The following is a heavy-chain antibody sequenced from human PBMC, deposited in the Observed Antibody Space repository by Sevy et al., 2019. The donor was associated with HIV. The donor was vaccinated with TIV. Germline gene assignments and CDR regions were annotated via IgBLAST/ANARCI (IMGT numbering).Heavy chain of an antibody. CDR1: GFVFEDFA. V-gene: IGHV3-9*01. CDR3: VRDMSPRLGTAYNWFDL. Sequence: GGSLRLSCVGSGFVFEDFAVHWVRRSPGKGLEWVSGITGNGQKKFYEGSVKGRFSISRDNARKSLYLQMNNMNFDDTAFYYCVRDMSPRLGTAYNWFDLWGQGTLVTVSS. J-gene: IGHJ5*02. D-gene: IGHD4-17*01. CDR2: ITGNGQKK.